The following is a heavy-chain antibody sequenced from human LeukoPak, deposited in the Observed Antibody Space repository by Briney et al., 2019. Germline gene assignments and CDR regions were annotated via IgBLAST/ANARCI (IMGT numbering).Heavy chain of an antibody. D-gene: IGHD2-15*01. J-gene: IGHJ5*02. CDR2: SNHNSRGT. CDR1: GYTFAGYY. CDR3: ARSPRIVVVVAATKSWFDP. Sequence: GAAETVSCTASGYTFAGYYMHWVRQAPGPGHERTGKSNHNSRGTNYAQKFPGRVTMTRGTSISTAYMELSMLRSDDTAVYYCARSPRIVVVVAATKSWFDPWGQGTLVTVSS. V-gene: IGHV1-2*02.